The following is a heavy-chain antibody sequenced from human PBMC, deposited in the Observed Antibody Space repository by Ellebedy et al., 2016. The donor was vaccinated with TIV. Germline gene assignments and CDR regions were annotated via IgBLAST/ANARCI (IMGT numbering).Heavy chain of an antibody. J-gene: IGHJ6*02. CDR3: AAAGPTVTRPRIYYYGMDV. CDR2: INAGNGNT. CDR1: GFTFSSYG. Sequence: GESLKISCAASGFTFSSYGMHWVRQAPGQRLEWMGWINAGNGNTKYSQKFQGRVTITRDTSASTAYMELSSLRSEDTAVYYCAAAGPTVTRPRIYYYGMDVWGQGTTVTVSS. V-gene: IGHV1-3*01. D-gene: IGHD4-11*01.